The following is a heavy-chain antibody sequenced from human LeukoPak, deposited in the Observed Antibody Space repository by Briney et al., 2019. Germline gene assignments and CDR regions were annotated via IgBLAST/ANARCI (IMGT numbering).Heavy chain of an antibody. CDR3: ARGDSGSYYY. V-gene: IGHV1-46*01. J-gene: IGHJ4*02. D-gene: IGHD1-26*01. Sequence: GASVKVSCKASGYTFTSYYMHWVRQVPGQGLEWMGLIKPTGGGTIYAEKFQGRVTMTRDTSASTVYMELGSLTSEDTAVYYCARGDSGSYYYWGQGTLVTVSS. CDR1: GYTFTSYY. CDR2: IKPTGGGT.